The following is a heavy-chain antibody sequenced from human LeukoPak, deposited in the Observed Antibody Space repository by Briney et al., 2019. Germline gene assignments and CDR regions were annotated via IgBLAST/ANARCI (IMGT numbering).Heavy chain of an antibody. Sequence: PGGSLRLSCTASGFTFGAYAMSWFRQAPGKGLEWVGFIRSKAYGGTTEYAASVKGRFTISRDDSKSIANLQMNSLKTEDTAVYYCRTPAVAGPYYYYGMDVWGQGTTVTVSS. D-gene: IGHD6-19*01. CDR1: GFTFGAYA. J-gene: IGHJ6*02. V-gene: IGHV3-49*03. CDR2: IRSKAYGGTT. CDR3: RTPAVAGPYYYYGMDV.